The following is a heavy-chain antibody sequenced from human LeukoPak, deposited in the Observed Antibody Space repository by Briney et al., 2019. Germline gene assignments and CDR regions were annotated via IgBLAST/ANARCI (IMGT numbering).Heavy chain of an antibody. CDR3: ARRGSDWYNFDY. D-gene: IGHD6-19*01. J-gene: IGHJ4*02. V-gene: IGHV4-59*08. CDR2: ISYGGTT. Sequence: SETLSLTCTVSGGSISTFYWSWIRQPPGKGLEWIGYISYGGTTNYYSSLKSRLTISVDTSKNQFSLKVTSVTAADTAVYYCARRGSDWYNFDYWGQGTLVTVSS. CDR1: GGSISTFY.